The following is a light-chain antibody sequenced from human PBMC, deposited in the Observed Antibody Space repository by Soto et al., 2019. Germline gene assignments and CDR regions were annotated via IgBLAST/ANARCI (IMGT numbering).Light chain of an antibody. CDR3: SSYTTTFTQV. V-gene: IGLV2-14*01. Sequence: QSALTQPASVSGSPGQSITISCTGTSSDIGRYNYVSWYQQHPGKVPKLLISEVTNRPSGVSDRSSGSKSGNTASLTISGLQAEDEADYYCSSYTTTFTQVFGTGTKVTVL. J-gene: IGLJ1*01. CDR2: EVT. CDR1: SSDIGRYNY.